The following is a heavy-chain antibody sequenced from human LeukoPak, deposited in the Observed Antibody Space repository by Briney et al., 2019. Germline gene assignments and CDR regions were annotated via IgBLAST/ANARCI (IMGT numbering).Heavy chain of an antibody. CDR1: GFTFSSYE. D-gene: IGHD5-24*01. CDR3: AREDGDAFDI. Sequence: PGGSLRLSCAASGFTFSSYEMDWVRRAPGKGLEWVSYIGSSGGSRYYADSVKGRFTSSRDNAKNSLYLQMNSLRVEGTAVYYCAREDGDAFDIWGQGTMVSVSS. CDR2: IGSSGGSR. V-gene: IGHV3-48*03. J-gene: IGHJ3*02.